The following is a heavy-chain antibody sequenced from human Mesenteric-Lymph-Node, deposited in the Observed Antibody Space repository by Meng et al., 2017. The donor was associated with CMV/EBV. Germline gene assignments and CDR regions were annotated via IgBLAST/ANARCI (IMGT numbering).Heavy chain of an antibody. CDR3: ARDRVTHDY. Sequence: GESLKISCVGSGFTFSSYWMTWVRQAPGKGLEWVANIKQDGSEKYYVDSVKGRFTISRDNAKNSLYLQMNSLRAEDTALYYCARDRVTHDYWGQGTRVTVSS. CDR1: GFTFSSYW. CDR2: IKQDGSEK. D-gene: IGHD4-11*01. V-gene: IGHV3-7*01. J-gene: IGHJ4*02.